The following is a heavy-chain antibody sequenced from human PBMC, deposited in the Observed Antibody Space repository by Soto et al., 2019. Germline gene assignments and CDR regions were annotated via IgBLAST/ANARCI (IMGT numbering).Heavy chain of an antibody. Sequence: PGGSLRLSCAASGFTFSSYGMHWVRQAPGKGLEWVAVISYDGSNKYYADSVKGRFTISRDNSKNTLYLQMNSLRAEDTAVYYCAKSGPIAVAGTSFDYWGQGTLVTVSS. CDR3: AKSGPIAVAGTSFDY. J-gene: IGHJ4*02. D-gene: IGHD6-19*01. CDR1: GFTFSSYG. V-gene: IGHV3-30*18. CDR2: ISYDGSNK.